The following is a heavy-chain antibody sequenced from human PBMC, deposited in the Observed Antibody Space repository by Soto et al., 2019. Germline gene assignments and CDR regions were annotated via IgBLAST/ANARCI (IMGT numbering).Heavy chain of an antibody. V-gene: IGHV3-9*01. Sequence: EMQLVESGGGLVQPGRSLRLSCAASGFTFDDYTIHWVRQAPGKGLEWVSGISWNSGIIVYGDSVKGRFTISRDNAKKSLYLQMESLSAEDTALYFCAKERQVCNTIDCWTWATGGAVVWGQGTTVTVSS. CDR2: ISWNSGII. D-gene: IGHD3-3*01. CDR1: GFTFDDYT. J-gene: IGHJ6*02. CDR3: AKERQVCNTIDCWTWATGGAVV.